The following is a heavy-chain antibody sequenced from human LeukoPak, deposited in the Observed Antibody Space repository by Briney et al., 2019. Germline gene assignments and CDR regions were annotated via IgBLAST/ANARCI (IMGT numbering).Heavy chain of an antibody. CDR3: ALYM. J-gene: IGHJ3*02. D-gene: IGHD3-10*01. CDR1: GGSITSYY. V-gene: IGHV4-59*01. Sequence: PSETLSLTCTDPGGSITSYYSSWIRQPPGKGLEWIGYIYYSGSTNYNPSLKSRVTISVDTSKNHYTAVYYCATTHDLMSANDALYMWGQGTMVSVSS. CDR2: IYYSGST.